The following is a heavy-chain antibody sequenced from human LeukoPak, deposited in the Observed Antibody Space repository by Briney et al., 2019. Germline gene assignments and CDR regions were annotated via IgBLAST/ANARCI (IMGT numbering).Heavy chain of an antibody. CDR3: AKDRDGDYFYYFDY. V-gene: IGHV3-48*04. J-gene: IGHJ4*02. CDR1: GFTFSTYG. Sequence: GGSLRLSCAASGFTFSTYGMNWVRQAPGKGLEWVSYLSGSSSSIYYADSVKGRFTISRDNAKNSLYLQMNSLRAEDTALYYCAKDRDGDYFYYFDYWGQGTLVTVSS. D-gene: IGHD4-17*01. CDR2: LSGSSSSI.